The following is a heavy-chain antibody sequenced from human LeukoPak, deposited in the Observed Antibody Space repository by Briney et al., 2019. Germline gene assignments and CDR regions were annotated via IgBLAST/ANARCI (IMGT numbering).Heavy chain of an antibody. Sequence: PGGSLRLSCAASGFTVTSNYMSWVRQAPGKGLEWVSVIYSGGSTYYADSVKGRFTITRDNSKNTLYLQMNSLRAEDTAVYYCARGLTIDDAFDIWGQGTMVTVSS. CDR2: IYSGGST. V-gene: IGHV3-66*01. CDR1: GFTVTSNY. J-gene: IGHJ3*02. D-gene: IGHD3-3*01. CDR3: ARGLTIDDAFDI.